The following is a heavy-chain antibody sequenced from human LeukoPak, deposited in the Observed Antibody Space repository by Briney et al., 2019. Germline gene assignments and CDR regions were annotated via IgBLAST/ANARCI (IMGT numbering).Heavy chain of an antibody. CDR3: AKDKGHTVATIMGVGDY. CDR1: GFTFSSYE. D-gene: IGHD5-12*01. V-gene: IGHV3-48*03. Sequence: PGGSLRLSCAASGFTFSSYEMNWVRQAPGKGLEWVSYISSSGSTIYYADSVKGRFTISRDNAKNSLYLQMNSLRAEDTAVYYCAKDKGHTVATIMGVGDYWGQGTLVTVSS. CDR2: ISSSGSTI. J-gene: IGHJ4*02.